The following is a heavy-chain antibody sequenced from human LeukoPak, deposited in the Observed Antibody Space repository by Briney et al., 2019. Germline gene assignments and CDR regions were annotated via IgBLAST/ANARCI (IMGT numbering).Heavy chain of an antibody. V-gene: IGHV4-59*01. CDR3: ARGSHFSSAYYYDSSGLLFDY. J-gene: IGHJ4*02. CDR2: IYNSGST. CDR1: GGSISSYY. D-gene: IGHD3-22*01. Sequence: SETLSLTCTVSGGSISSYYWSWIRQPPGKGLEWIGYIYNSGSTNYNPSLKSRVTISVDTSKNQFSLKLTSVTAADTAVYYCARGSHFSSAYYYDSSGLLFDYWGQGTLVTVSS.